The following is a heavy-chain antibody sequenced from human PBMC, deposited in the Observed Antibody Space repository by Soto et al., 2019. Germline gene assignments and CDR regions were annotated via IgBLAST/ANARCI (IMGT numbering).Heavy chain of an antibody. CDR3: ARSSAIAVAGTDYYYYGMDV. CDR1: GYTFTSYY. D-gene: IGHD6-19*01. J-gene: IGHJ6*02. CDR2: ISPSGGST. Sequence: GASVKVSCKASGYTFTSYYMHWVRQAPGQGLEWMGIISPSGGSTSYAQKFQGRVTMTRDTSTSTVYMELSSLRSEDTAVYYCARSSAIAVAGTDYYYYGMDVWGQGTTVTVSS. V-gene: IGHV1-46*01.